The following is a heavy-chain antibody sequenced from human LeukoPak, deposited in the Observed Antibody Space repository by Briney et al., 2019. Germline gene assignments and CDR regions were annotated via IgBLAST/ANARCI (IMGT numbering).Heavy chain of an antibody. D-gene: IGHD6-19*01. V-gene: IGHV3-66*01. CDR1: VFSVSVHY. J-gene: IGHJ4*02. CDR3: ARGNTGYSSAWGRDFDY. Sequence: GGSLTLFCAASVFSVSVHYMSCVRQAPGEGLECVSVLYSGGDTYYADSVKGRFTISRDTSKNTLYLQMNGLRAEDTAVYYCARGNTGYSSAWGRDFDYWGQGTLVTVSS. CDR2: LYSGGDT.